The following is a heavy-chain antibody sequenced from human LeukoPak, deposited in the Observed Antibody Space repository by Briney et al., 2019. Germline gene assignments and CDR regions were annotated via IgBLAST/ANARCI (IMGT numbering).Heavy chain of an antibody. V-gene: IGHV1-69*06. CDR1: GYTFTGYY. CDR3: ASGRTDIVVVPATLRNYFFDY. D-gene: IGHD2-2*01. Sequence: SVKVSCKASGYTFTGYYMHWVRQAPGQGLEWMGGIIPMFGTANYAQKFQGRVTISADKSTSTAYMELSSLRSEDTAVYYCASGRTDIVVVPATLRNYFFDYWGQGTLVTVSS. CDR2: IIPMFGTA. J-gene: IGHJ4*02.